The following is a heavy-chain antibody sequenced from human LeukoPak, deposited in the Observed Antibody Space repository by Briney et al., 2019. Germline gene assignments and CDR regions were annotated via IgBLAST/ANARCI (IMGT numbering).Heavy chain of an antibody. D-gene: IGHD6-13*01. CDR2: IYYSGST. J-gene: IGHJ4*02. Sequence: SETLSLTCTVSGGSISSSSHYWGWIRQPPGKGLEWIGSIYYSGSTYYNPSLKSRVTISVDTSKNQFSLKLSSVTAADTAVYYCARDLGSQQQLVLAYWGQGTLVTVSS. V-gene: IGHV4-39*07. CDR1: GGSISSSSHY. CDR3: ARDLGSQQQLVLAY.